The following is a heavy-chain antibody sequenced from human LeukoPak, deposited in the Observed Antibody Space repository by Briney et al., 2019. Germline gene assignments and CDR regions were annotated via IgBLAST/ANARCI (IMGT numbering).Heavy chain of an antibody. J-gene: IGHJ4*02. CDR3: ARDRGYCSGGGCRSFDY. V-gene: IGHV1-69*13. D-gene: IGHD2-15*01. CDR1: GGTFSSYA. CDR2: IIPIFGTA. Sequence: SVKVSCKASGGTFSSYAISWVRQAPGQGLEWMGGIIPIFGTANYAQKFQGRVTITADESTSTAYMELSSLRSEDTAVYYCARDRGYCSGGGCRSFDYWGQGTLVTVSS.